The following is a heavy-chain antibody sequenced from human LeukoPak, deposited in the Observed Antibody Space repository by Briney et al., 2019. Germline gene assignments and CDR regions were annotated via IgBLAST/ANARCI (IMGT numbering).Heavy chain of an antibody. Sequence: SETLSLTCTVSGGSISSYYWSWIRQPPGKGLEWIGYIYYSGSTNYNPSLKSRVTISVDTSENQFSLKLSSVTAADTAVYYCARDPLGTGIDYWGQGTLVTVSS. D-gene: IGHD3-10*01. CDR3: ARDPLGTGIDY. CDR1: GGSISSYY. J-gene: IGHJ4*02. V-gene: IGHV4-59*01. CDR2: IYYSGST.